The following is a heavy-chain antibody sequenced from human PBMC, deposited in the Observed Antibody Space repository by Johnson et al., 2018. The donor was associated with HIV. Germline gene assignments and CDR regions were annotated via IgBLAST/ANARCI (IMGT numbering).Heavy chain of an antibody. J-gene: IGHJ3*02. CDR1: GFTFDYYG. CDR3: ARFPPGERDDAFDI. CDR2: ISYDGSNK. Sequence: QVQLVESGGGVVRPGGSLRLSCAASGFTFDYYGMSWVRQAPGKGLEWVAVISYDGSNKYYADSVKGRFTISRDNSKNTLYLQMNSLRAEDTAVYYCARFPPGERDDAFDIWGQGTMVTVSS. D-gene: IGHD1-1*01. V-gene: IGHV3-30*03.